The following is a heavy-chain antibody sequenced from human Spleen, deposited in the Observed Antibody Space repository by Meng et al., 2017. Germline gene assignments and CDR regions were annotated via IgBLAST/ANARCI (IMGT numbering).Heavy chain of an antibody. J-gene: IGHJ4*02. Sequence: QVQLQESGPGLVKPSGTLSPTCAVSGGSISSGNWWSWVRQPPGKGLEWIGEIYHSGSVNYNPSLKSRVTMSVDKPKNQFSLKLSSVTAADTAVYFCARVEQWEENYFDYWGQGTLVTVSS. CDR2: IYHSGSV. CDR3: ARVEQWEENYFDY. V-gene: IGHV4-4*02. CDR1: GGSISSGNW. D-gene: IGHD1-26*01.